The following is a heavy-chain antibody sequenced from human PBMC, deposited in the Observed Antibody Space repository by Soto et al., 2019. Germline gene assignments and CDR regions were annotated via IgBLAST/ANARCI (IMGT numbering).Heavy chain of an antibody. J-gene: IGHJ4*02. Sequence: GGSLRLSCAASGFTVSSNYMSWVRQAPGKGLEWVSVIYSGGSTYYADSVKGRFTISRDNSKNTLYLQMNSLRAEDTAVYYCARVNPEQWLAFDYWGQGTLVTGSS. CDR1: GFTVSSNY. D-gene: IGHD6-19*01. CDR2: IYSGGST. V-gene: IGHV3-66*01. CDR3: ARVNPEQWLAFDY.